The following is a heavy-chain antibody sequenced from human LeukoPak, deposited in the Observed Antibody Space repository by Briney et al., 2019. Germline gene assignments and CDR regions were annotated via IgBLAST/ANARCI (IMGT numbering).Heavy chain of an antibody. CDR2: IYYSGST. CDR3: ARGRRELKYAPDY. D-gene: IGHD2-2*01. V-gene: IGHV4-39*01. J-gene: IGHJ4*02. Sequence: PSETLSLTCTVAGVSISSSSYYWGWIRQPPGKGLEWIGSIYYSGSTYYKPSLKSRVTISVDTSKNQFSLKLSSVTAADTAVYYCARGRRELKYAPDYWGQGTLVTVSS. CDR1: GVSISSSSYY.